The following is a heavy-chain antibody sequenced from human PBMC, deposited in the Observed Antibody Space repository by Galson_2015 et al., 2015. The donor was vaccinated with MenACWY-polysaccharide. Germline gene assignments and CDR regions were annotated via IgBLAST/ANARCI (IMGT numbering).Heavy chain of an antibody. V-gene: IGHV3-74*01. CDR1: GFTFITHY. CDR3: VRDWWTLEA. Sequence: SLRLSCAVSGFTFITHYMHWVRQDLGKGLLWVSHINSDGSVKIYEDSVKGRFTISRDNAKNTLYLQMNNLRAEDTAVYYCVRDWWTLEAWGQGTLVTVSS. D-gene: IGHD2-15*01. CDR2: INSDGSVK. J-gene: IGHJ5*02.